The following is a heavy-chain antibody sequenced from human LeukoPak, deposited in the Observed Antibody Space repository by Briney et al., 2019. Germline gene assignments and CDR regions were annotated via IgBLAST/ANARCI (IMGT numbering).Heavy chain of an antibody. D-gene: IGHD3-3*01. CDR1: GGSFSGYY. V-gene: IGHV4-34*01. CDR3: ARGFGYDFWSGIPPYFDY. Sequence: SETLSLTCAVYGGSFSGYYWSWLCQPPGKGLEWLGEINHSGSTNYNPSLKSRVTISVDTSKNQFSLKLSSVTAADTAVYYCARGFGYDFWSGIPPYFDYWGQGTLVTVSS. CDR2: INHSGST. J-gene: IGHJ4*02.